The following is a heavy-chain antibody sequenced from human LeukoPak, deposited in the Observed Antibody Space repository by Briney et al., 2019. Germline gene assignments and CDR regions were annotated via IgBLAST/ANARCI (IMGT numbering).Heavy chain of an antibody. CDR1: GGSISSYY. CDR3: ARGRKPDVWGSYRFNWFDP. J-gene: IGHJ5*02. V-gene: IGHV4-59*12. CDR2: IYYSGST. Sequence: PSETLSLTCTVSGGSISSYYWSWIRQPPGKGLEWIGYIYYSGSTNYNPSLKSRVTISVDTSKNQFSLKLSSVTAADTAVYYCARGRKPDVWGSYRFNWFDPWGQGTLVTVSS. D-gene: IGHD3-16*02.